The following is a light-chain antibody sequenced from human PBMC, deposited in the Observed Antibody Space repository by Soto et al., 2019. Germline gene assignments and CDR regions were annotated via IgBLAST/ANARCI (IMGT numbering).Light chain of an antibody. V-gene: IGKV1-39*01. CDR3: QQSYRTPRVT. CDR2: AAS. J-gene: IGKJ1*01. Sequence: DIQITHSASSLSASVGDRVTITFRASQSIRKYLNWYQQKPGKAPKLLIYAASSLQSGVPSRFSGSGSGTDFSLTISSLQPEDFATYYCQQSYRTPRVTFGQGTKVDIK. CDR1: QSIRKY.